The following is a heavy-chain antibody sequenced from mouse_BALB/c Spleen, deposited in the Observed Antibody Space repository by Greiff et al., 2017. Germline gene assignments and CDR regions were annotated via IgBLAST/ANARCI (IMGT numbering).Heavy chain of an antibody. J-gene: IGHJ3*01. CDR2: ISYSGST. Sequence: EVKLMESGPSLVKPSQTLSLTCSVTGDSITSGYWNWIRKFPGNKLEYMGYISYSGSTYYNPSLKSRISITRDTSKNQYYLQLNSVTTEDTATYYCASMRTARATFAYWGQGTLVTVSA. CDR3: ASMRTARATFAY. V-gene: IGHV3-8*02. D-gene: IGHD3-2*01. CDR1: GDSITSGY.